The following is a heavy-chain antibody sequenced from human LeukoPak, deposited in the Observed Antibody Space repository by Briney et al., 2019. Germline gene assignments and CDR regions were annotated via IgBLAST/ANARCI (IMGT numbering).Heavy chain of an antibody. Sequence: SETLSLTCAVYGGSFSGYYWSWIRQPPGKGLEWIGEINHSGSTNYNPSLKSRVTISVDTSKNQFSLKLSSVTAADTAVYYCARVGSSSSSWYSLYYYYYMDVWGKGTTVTVSS. CDR2: INHSGST. CDR3: ARVGSSSSSWYSLYYYYYMDV. J-gene: IGHJ6*03. CDR1: GGSFSGYY. D-gene: IGHD6-13*01. V-gene: IGHV4-34*01.